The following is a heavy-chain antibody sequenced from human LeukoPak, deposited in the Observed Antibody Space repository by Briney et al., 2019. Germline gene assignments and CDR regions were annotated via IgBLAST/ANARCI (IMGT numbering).Heavy chain of an antibody. CDR1: GFTFSDYC. CDR2: ISSSTGYT. D-gene: IGHD3-10*01. CDR3: ARNGDSGNYYLIYFFDY. Sequence: PGGSLRLSCAASGFTFSDYCMSWIRQAPGQGLEWVSYISSSTGYTNYADSVKGRFTISRDNAKNSLYLQMNSLRAEDTAVYYCARNGDSGNYYLIYFFDYWGQGTLVTVSS. J-gene: IGHJ4*02. V-gene: IGHV3-11*03.